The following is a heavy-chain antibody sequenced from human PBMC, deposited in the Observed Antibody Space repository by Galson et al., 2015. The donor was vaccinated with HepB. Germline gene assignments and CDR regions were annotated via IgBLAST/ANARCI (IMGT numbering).Heavy chain of an antibody. J-gene: IGHJ6*02. CDR1: GFTFNNYA. D-gene: IGHD4-11*01. CDR2: ISNDATNQ. V-gene: IGHV3-30*04. CDR3: ARGIPRTTDYISKRYYYGMDG. Sequence: SLRLSCAASGFTFNNYAMHWVRQAPGRGLEWVAVISNDATNQFYGDSVQGRFTISRDNSRNTLYLQMNSLKNGDTAVYYCARGIPRTTDYISKRYYYGMDGWGQGTTVTVSS.